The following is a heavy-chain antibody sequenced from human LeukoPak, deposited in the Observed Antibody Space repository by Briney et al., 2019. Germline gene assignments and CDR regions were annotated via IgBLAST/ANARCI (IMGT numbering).Heavy chain of an antibody. CDR2: IYYSGST. CDR1: GGSISSYY. V-gene: IGHV4-59*01. Sequence: SETLSLTSTVSGGSISSYYWSWIRQPPGKGLEWIGYIYYSGSTNYNPSLKSRVTISVDTSKNQFSLKLSSVTAADTAVYYCAREFSSSFDYWGQGTLVTVSS. CDR3: AREFSSSFDY. D-gene: IGHD6-6*01. J-gene: IGHJ4*02.